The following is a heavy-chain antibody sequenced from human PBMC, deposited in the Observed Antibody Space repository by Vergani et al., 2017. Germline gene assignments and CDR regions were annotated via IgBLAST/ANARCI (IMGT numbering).Heavy chain of an antibody. V-gene: IGHV4-61*02. CDR2: IYTSGST. D-gene: IGHD3-16*01. J-gene: IGHJ4*02. Sequence: QVQLQESGPGLVKPSQTLSLTCTVSGGSISSGSYYWSWIRQPAGKGLEWIGRIYTSGSTNYNPSLKSRVTISVDTSKNQYSLKLGAVTAADTAVYYCAGRGKGGSGFDYWGQGTLVTVSS. CDR3: AGRGKGGSGFDY. CDR1: GGSISSGSYY.